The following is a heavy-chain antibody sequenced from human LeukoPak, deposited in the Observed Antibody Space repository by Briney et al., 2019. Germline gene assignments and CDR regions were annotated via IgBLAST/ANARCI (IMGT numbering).Heavy chain of an antibody. V-gene: IGHV4-39*02. J-gene: IGHJ4*02. Sequence: PSETLSLTCTVSGGSISSSSYYWGWIRQPPGKGLEWIGSIYYSGSTYYNPSLKSRVTISVDTSKNQFSLKLSSVTAADTAVYYCARDKLVGATRALVPTYWGQGTLVTVSS. CDR3: ARDKLVGATRALVPTY. CDR2: IYYSGST. D-gene: IGHD1-26*01. CDR1: GGSISSSSYY.